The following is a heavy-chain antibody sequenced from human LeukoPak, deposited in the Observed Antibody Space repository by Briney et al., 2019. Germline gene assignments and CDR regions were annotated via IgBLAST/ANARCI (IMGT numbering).Heavy chain of an antibody. Sequence: SETLSLTCAVSGGSIGTSYWSWIRQPPGKGLEWIGEINHSGSTNYNPSLKSRVTMSVDTSKNQFSLKLSSVTAADTAVYYCARGQSIVGATGDYWGQGTLVTVSS. CDR1: GGSIGTSY. D-gene: IGHD1-26*01. CDR3: ARGQSIVGATGDY. V-gene: IGHV4-34*01. CDR2: INHSGST. J-gene: IGHJ4*02.